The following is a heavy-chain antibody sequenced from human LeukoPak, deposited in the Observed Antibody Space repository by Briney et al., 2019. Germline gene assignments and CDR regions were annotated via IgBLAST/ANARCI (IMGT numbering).Heavy chain of an antibody. CDR1: GFTFSSYS. Sequence: PGGSLRLSCAASGFTFSSYSMNWVRQAPGKGLEWVSYISSSSSTIYYADSVKGRFTISRDNSKNTLYLQMNSLRAEDTAVYYCAKDRKDSSGYELDYWGQGTLVTVSS. CDR3: AKDRKDSSGYELDY. J-gene: IGHJ4*02. CDR2: ISSSSSTI. V-gene: IGHV3-48*01. D-gene: IGHD3-22*01.